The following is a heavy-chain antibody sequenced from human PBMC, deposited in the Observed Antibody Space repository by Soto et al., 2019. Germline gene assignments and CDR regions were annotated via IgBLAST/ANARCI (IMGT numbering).Heavy chain of an antibody. V-gene: IGHV3-74*01. Sequence: HPGGSLRLSCAASGFTFSNHWMHWVRQAPGKGLVWVSRINSDGSSTSYADSVEGRFTISRDNAKNTLYLQMNSLRAEDTAVFYCARDFWRNGVCLDVWGQGTTVTVSS. D-gene: IGHD2-8*01. CDR2: INSDGSST. CDR1: GFTFSNHW. J-gene: IGHJ6*02. CDR3: ARDFWRNGVCLDV.